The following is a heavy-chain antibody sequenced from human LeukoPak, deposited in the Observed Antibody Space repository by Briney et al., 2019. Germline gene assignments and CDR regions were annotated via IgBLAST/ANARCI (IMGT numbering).Heavy chain of an antibody. Sequence: SETLSLTCTVSGGSISSYYWSWIRQPPGKGLEWIGYIYYSGSTNYNPSLKSRVTISVDTSKNQFSLKLSSVTAADTAVYYCAREPPGRITIFGVDTGAFDYWGQGTLVTVSS. CDR3: AREPPGRITIFGVDTGAFDY. J-gene: IGHJ4*02. CDR2: IYYSGST. CDR1: GGSISSYY. V-gene: IGHV4-59*01. D-gene: IGHD3-3*01.